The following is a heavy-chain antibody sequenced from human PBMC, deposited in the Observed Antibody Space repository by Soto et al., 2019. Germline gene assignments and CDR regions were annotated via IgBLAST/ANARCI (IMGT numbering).Heavy chain of an antibody. V-gene: IGHV4-31*03. CDR2: IYSSGNT. CDR1: GDSTDSGAYY. J-gene: IGHJ4*02. D-gene: IGHD3-10*01. Sequence: SETLSLTCTVSGDSTDSGAYYWSWIRQHPGKGLEWIGYIYSSGNTFYNPSLRSRVTISVDTSKNQFSLKLGSVTAADTAVYYCARGNPANYFDYWGQGALVTVSS. CDR3: ARGNPANYFDY.